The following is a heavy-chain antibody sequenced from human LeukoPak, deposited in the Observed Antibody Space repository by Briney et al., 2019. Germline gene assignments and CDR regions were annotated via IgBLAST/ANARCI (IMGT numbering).Heavy chain of an antibody. Sequence: SVKVSCKASGGTFSSYAISWVRQAPGQGLEWMGGIIPIFGTANYAQKFQGRVTITTDESTSTAYMELSSLRSEDTVVYYCARALVLSGSWEPNWYFDLWGRGTLVTVSS. CDR1: GGTFSSYA. CDR3: ARALVLSGSWEPNWYFDL. V-gene: IGHV1-69*05. J-gene: IGHJ2*01. D-gene: IGHD1-26*01. CDR2: IIPIFGTA.